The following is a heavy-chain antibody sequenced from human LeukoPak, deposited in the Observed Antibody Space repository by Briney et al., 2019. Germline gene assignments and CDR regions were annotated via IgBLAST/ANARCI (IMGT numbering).Heavy chain of an antibody. D-gene: IGHD4-17*01. CDR2: IDSSGTA. V-gene: IGHV4-59*02. CDR3: ARGGTTVTSVLPG. J-gene: IGHJ4*02. Sequence: PSETPSLTCSVSGGSVRSYYWSWIRNPPGTELELIGDIDSSGTAIYNPSIRSRVTISRDTSKNQSSLKLSSVTAADTAVYYCARGGTTVTSVLPGWGQGTLVTVSS. CDR1: GGSVRSYY.